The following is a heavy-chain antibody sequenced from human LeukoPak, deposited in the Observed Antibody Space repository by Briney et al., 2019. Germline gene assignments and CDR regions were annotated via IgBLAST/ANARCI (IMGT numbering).Heavy chain of an antibody. CDR3: ARSGVVMYYYYYMDV. J-gene: IGHJ6*03. CDR1: GYTFTSYG. Sequence: ASVKVSCKASGYTFTSYGISWVRQAPGQGPEWMGWISAYNGNTNYAQKLLGRVTMTTDTSTSTAYMELRSLRSDDTAVYYCARSGVVMYYYYYMDVWGKGTTVTVSS. CDR2: ISAYNGNT. D-gene: IGHD3-3*01. V-gene: IGHV1-18*01.